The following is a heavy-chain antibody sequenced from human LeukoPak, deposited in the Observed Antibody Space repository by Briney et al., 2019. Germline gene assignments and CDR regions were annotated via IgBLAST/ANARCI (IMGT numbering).Heavy chain of an antibody. V-gene: IGHV4-30-2*01. CDR2: IYHSGST. Sequence: SETLSLTCAVSGGSISSGGYSWSWIRQPPGKGLEWIGYIYHSGSTYYNPSLKSRVTISVDRSKNQFSLKLSSVTAADTAVYYCARARRYYDSSGYLDYWGQGTLVTVSS. CDR3: ARARRYYDSSGYLDY. J-gene: IGHJ4*02. D-gene: IGHD3-22*01. CDR1: GGSISSGGYS.